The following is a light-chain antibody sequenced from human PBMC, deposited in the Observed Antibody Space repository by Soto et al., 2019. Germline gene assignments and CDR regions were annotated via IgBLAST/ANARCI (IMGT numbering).Light chain of an antibody. V-gene: IGKV3-11*01. CDR2: DAS. CDR1: QSVSSY. CDR3: QQRSNWPPMYT. J-gene: IGKJ2*01. Sequence: EIVLTQSPATLSLSPGERATLSCRASQSVSSYLAWYQQKPGQAPRLLIYDASNRATGIPARFSGSGSGTAFTLTISSLEPEDFAFYYCQQRSNWPPMYTFGQGTKLEIK.